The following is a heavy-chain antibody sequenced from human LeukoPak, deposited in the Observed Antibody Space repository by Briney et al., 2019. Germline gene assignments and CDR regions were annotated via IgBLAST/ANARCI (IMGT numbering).Heavy chain of an antibody. J-gene: IGHJ4*02. CDR2: IKQDGSEK. V-gene: IGHV3-7*01. CDR1: GFTFSRYW. CDR3: ARDSAAYMYGFVGF. D-gene: IGHD3-10*01. Sequence: GGSLRLSCAASGFTFSRYWMTWVRQTPGKGLEWVTNIKQDGSEKYYVDSVKGRFTVSRDNARNSVFLQMNSLRAEDTAVYYCARDSAAYMYGFVGFWGQGTLVTVSS.